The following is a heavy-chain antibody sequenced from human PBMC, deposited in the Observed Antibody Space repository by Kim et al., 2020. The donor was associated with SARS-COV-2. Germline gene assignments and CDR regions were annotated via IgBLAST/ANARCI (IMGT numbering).Heavy chain of an antibody. CDR3: ATPVRGYSYGHFDY. D-gene: IGHD5-18*01. V-gene: IGHV1-24*01. Sequence: AQKFQGRVTMTEDTSTDTAYMELSSLRSEDTAVYYCATPVRGYSYGHFDYWGQGTLVTVSS. J-gene: IGHJ4*02.